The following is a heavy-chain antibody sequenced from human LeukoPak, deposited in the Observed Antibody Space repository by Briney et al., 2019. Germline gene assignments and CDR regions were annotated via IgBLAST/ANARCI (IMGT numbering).Heavy chain of an antibody. CDR1: GYSISSGYY. Sequence: PSETLSLTCAVSGYSISSGYYWGWIRQPPGKGLEWIGSIYHSGSTYYNPSLKSRVTISVDTSKNQFSLNLSSVTAADTAVYYCARSRERNRFGELGYWGQGTLVTVSS. V-gene: IGHV4-38-2*01. CDR2: IYHSGST. D-gene: IGHD3-10*01. J-gene: IGHJ4*02. CDR3: ARSRERNRFGELGY.